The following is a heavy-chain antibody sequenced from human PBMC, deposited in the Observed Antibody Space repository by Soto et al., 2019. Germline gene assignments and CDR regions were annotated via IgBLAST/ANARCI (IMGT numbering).Heavy chain of an antibody. CDR3: AKHLKYSSSPTLDY. CDR2: ISWNSGSI. V-gene: IGHV3-9*01. D-gene: IGHD6-13*01. Sequence: EVQLVESRGGLVQPGRALRLTCAAAGFTFDDYAMHWVRQAPGKGLEWVSGISWNSGSIGYADSVKGRFTISRDNAKNSLYLQMNSLRAEDTALYYCAKHLKYSSSPTLDYCGQGTLVTVSS. J-gene: IGHJ4*02. CDR1: GFTFDDYA.